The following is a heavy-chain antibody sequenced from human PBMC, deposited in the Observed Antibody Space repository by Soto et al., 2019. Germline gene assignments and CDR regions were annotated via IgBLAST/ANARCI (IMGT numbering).Heavy chain of an antibody. J-gene: IGHJ4*02. D-gene: IGHD5-18*01. Sequence: SLKVSCKASGGTFSSYAISWVRQAPGQGLEWMGGIIPIFGTANYAQKFQGRVTITADESTSTAYMELSSLRSEDKAVYYCARSGIQLWPKYYFDYWGEGTLVAVSS. CDR3: ARSGIQLWPKYYFDY. V-gene: IGHV1-69*13. CDR1: GGTFSSYA. CDR2: IIPIFGTA.